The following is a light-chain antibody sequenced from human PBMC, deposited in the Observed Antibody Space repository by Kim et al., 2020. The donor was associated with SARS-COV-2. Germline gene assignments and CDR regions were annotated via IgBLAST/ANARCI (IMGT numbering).Light chain of an antibody. CDR2: EDN. CDR3: QSYDSSNQRV. Sequence: NFMLTQPHSVSESPGKTVTISCTRSSGSIASNYVQWYQQRPGSAPTTVIYEDNQRPSVVPDRFSGSIDSSSNSASLTISGLKTEDEADYYCQSYDSSNQRVFGGGTQLTVL. V-gene: IGLV6-57*03. J-gene: IGLJ3*02. CDR1: SGSIASNY.